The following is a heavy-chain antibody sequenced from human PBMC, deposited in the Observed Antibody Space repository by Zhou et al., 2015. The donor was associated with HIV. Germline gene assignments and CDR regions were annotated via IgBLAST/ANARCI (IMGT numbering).Heavy chain of an antibody. CDR3: GRHGYCGTTSCSVHFYIDV. CDR1: RFTFSSYS. Sequence: EVQLVESGGDLVQPGGSLRLSCVASRFTFSSYSMNWVRQAPGKGLEWLAYIGDSGRPIFYADSVKGRFTISRDNAKRSLYLQMDSLRVEDSGVYYCGRHGYCGTTSCSVHFYIDVWGKGTTVTVSS. V-gene: IGHV3-48*01. CDR2: IGDSGRPI. D-gene: IGHD2-2*01. J-gene: IGHJ6*03.